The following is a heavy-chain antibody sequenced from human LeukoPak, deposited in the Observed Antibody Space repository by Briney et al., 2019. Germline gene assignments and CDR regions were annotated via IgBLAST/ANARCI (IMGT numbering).Heavy chain of an antibody. CDR1: GFTFSSYS. D-gene: IGHD3-3*01. CDR3: ARTDPITIFGVVSKGYYYGMDV. CDR2: ISSSSSYI. V-gene: IGHV3-21*01. Sequence: GGSLRLSCAASGFTFSSYSMNWVRQAPGKGLEWVSSISSSSSYIYYADSVKGRFTISRDNAKNSLYLQMNSLRAEDTAVYYCARTDPITIFGVVSKGYYYGMDVWGQGTTVTVSS. J-gene: IGHJ6*02.